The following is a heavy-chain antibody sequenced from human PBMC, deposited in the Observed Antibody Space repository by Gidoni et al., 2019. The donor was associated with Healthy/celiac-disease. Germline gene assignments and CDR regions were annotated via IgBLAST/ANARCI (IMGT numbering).Heavy chain of an antibody. J-gene: IGHJ6*02. D-gene: IGHD3-10*01. CDR1: GFTFCSSG. CDR2: IKQDGSEK. V-gene: IGHV3-7*01. Sequence: EVQLVESGGGLVQPGGSLRLSCAASGFTFCSSGMSWVGQAPGKGLEWLANIKQDGSEKVYVDSVKGRFTSSRDNAKNSLYLQINSLRAEDTAVYYCARDLGFGELEDYYYGMDVWGQGTTVTVSS. CDR3: ARDLGFGELEDYYYGMDV.